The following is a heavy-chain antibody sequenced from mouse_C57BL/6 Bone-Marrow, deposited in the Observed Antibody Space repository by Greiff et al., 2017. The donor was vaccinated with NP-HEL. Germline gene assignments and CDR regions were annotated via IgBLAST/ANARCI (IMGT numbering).Heavy chain of an antibody. CDR1: GYTFTSYT. CDR3: ARSLNLY. V-gene: IGHV1-4*01. Sequence: VKLMESGAELARPGASVEMSCKASGYTFTSYTMHWVKQRPGQGLEWIGYINPSSGYTKYNQKFKDKATLTADKSSSTAYMQLSSLTSEDSAVYYCARSLNLYWGQGTLVTVSA. CDR2: INPSSGYT. J-gene: IGHJ3*01.